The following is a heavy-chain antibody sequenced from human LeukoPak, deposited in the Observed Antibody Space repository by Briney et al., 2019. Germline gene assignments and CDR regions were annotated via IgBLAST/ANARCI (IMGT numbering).Heavy chain of an antibody. CDR2: IYYSGST. J-gene: IGHJ4*02. V-gene: IGHV4-59*01. CDR1: GGSISSYY. Sequence: ETLSLTCTVSGGSISSYYWSWIRQPPGKGLEWIGYIYYSGSTNYNPSLKSRVTISVDTSKNQFSLKLSSVTAADTAVYYCARGSHYYGSGSYYPFDYWGQGTLVTVSS. D-gene: IGHD3-10*01. CDR3: ARGSHYYGSGSYYPFDY.